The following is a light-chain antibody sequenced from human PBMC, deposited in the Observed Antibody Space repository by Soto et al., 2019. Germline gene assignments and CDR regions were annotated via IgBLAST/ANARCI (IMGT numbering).Light chain of an antibody. Sequence: QSVLTQPPSVSGAPGQRVTISCTGRSSNIGAGYDVHWYQQLPGTAPKLLIYGNSNRPSGVPDRFSGSKSGTSASLAITGLQDEDEADYYCQSYESSLSGYVFGTGTKLTVL. V-gene: IGLV1-40*01. CDR2: GNS. J-gene: IGLJ1*01. CDR1: SSNIGAGYD. CDR3: QSYESSLSGYV.